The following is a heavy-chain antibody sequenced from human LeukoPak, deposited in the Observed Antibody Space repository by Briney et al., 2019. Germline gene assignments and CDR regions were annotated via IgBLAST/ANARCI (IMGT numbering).Heavy chain of an antibody. J-gene: IGHJ3*02. CDR2: ISFDATKE. CDR3: ARFKVGTNTTQKNAFDI. Sequence: PGGSPRLSCAASGFTFSNYAMHWVRQAPGKGLEWVAVISFDATKEYFGKSVKGRFTISRDNSKATLYLQMHRLRIEDTALYFCARFKVGTNTTQKNAFDIWGRGTVVAVSS. CDR1: GFTFSNYA. V-gene: IGHV3-30*01. D-gene: IGHD1-1*01.